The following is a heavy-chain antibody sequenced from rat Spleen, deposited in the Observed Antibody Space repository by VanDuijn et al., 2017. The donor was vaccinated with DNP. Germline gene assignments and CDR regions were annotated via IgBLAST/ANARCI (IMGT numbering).Heavy chain of an antibody. Sequence: EVQLVESGGGLVQPGRSLKLSCAASGFTFSDYYMAWVRQAPTKGLEWVAYIAYDVGITYYGDSVKGRFTISRDNAKNTLYLKMNSLRSEDMSTYYCARWYSSEFCFDYWGQGVMVTVSS. V-gene: IGHV5-22*01. J-gene: IGHJ2*01. CDR1: GFTFSDYY. CDR3: ARWYSSEFCFDY. CDR2: IAYDVGIT. D-gene: IGHD4-3*01.